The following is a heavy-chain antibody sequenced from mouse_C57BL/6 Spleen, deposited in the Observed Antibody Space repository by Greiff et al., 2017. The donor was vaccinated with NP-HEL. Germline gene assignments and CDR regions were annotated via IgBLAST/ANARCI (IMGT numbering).Heavy chain of an antibody. CDR1: GFTFSDYG. J-gene: IGHJ3*01. Sequence: EVKLMESGGGLVKPGGSLTLSCAASGFTFSDYGMHWVRQAPEKGLEWVAYISSGSSTIYYADTVKGRFTISRDNAKNTLVLQMTSLRAEDTAMYYCARPIRSPFAYWGQGTLVTVSA. CDR2: ISSGSSTI. V-gene: IGHV5-17*01. CDR3: ARPIRSPFAY.